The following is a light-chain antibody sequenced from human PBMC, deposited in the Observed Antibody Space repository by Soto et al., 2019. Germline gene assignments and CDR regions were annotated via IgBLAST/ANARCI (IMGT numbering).Light chain of an antibody. V-gene: IGKV1-5*01. CDR3: QQYDTYPWT. J-gene: IGKJ1*01. CDR2: DAS. CDR1: QRMSAW. Sequence: DIQMTQSPTTLSASVGDRVIITCRASQRMSAWSAWYQQKPGIAPKLLIYDASSLEDVVPSRFSGSGPGTDFTLTINSLQPDDFATYYCQQYDTYPWTFGQGTKVEIK.